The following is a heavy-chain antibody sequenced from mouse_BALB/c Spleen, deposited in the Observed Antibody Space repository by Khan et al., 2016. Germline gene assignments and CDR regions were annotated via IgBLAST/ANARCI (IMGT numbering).Heavy chain of an antibody. J-gene: IGHJ4*01. CDR3: ARGNMDY. CDR1: GYFITSGYS. CDR2: IHYSGST. V-gene: IGHV3-1*02. Sequence: EVQPQESGPDLVKPSQSLSLTCTVTGYFITSGYSWHWIRQFPGNQLEWMGYIHYSGSTNYNPSLKSRIPITRDTSKKQFFLQLNSVTAEEAATYYCARGNMDYWGQGASVTVSS. D-gene: IGHD2-1*01.